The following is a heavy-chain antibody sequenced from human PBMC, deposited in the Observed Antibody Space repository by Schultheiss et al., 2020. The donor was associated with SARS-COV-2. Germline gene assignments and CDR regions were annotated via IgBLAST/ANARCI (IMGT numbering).Heavy chain of an antibody. CDR2: INHSGST. V-gene: IGHV4-39*07. Sequence: SETLSLTCAVSGGSISSSSYYWGWIRQPPGKGLEWIGEINHSGSTYYNPSLKSRVTISVDRSKNQFSLKLSSVTAADTAVYYCARVVSLPNYYFDYWGQGTPVTVSS. D-gene: IGHD3-16*02. CDR3: ARVVSLPNYYFDY. J-gene: IGHJ4*02. CDR1: GGSISSSSYY.